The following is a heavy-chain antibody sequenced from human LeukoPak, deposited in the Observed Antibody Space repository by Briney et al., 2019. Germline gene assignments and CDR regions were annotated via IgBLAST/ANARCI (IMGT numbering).Heavy chain of an antibody. J-gene: IGHJ4*02. D-gene: IGHD2-21*02. Sequence: SETLSLTCTVSGGSISSYYWSWIRQPPGKGLEWIGYIYYSGSTNYNPSLKSRVTISVDTSKNQFSLKLSSVTAADTAVYYCARVRWVTYGGYYFDYWGQGTLVTVSS. V-gene: IGHV4-59*01. CDR2: IYYSGST. CDR3: ARVRWVTYGGYYFDY. CDR1: GGSISSYY.